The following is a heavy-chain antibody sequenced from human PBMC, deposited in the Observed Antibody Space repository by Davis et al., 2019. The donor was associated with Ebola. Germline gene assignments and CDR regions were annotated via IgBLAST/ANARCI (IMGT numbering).Heavy chain of an antibody. J-gene: IGHJ5*01. V-gene: IGHV3-11*06. CDR1: GLLFGDSF. D-gene: IGHD3-22*01. Sequence: GESLKISCAASGLLFGDSFMSWIRQVPGKGLEWISYSGGWGLQTSYADSVKGRFTVSEDSANNSLYLQLNNLRIDDTGVYYCARAWYDGSGYHWFDSWGQGTLVTVSS. CDR2: SGGWGLQT. CDR3: ARAWYDGSGYHWFDS.